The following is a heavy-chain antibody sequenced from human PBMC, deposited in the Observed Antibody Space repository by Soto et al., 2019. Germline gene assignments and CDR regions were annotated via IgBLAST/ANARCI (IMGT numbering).Heavy chain of an antibody. Sequence: PGESLKISCKGSGYSFTSYWIGWVRQMPGKGLEWMGIIYPGDPDTRYSPSFQGQVTISADKSISTAYLQWSSLKASDTAMYYCARHYCSSTSCYPVYYYYYGMDVWGQGTTVTVSS. D-gene: IGHD2-2*01. CDR2: IYPGDPDT. CDR1: GYSFTSYW. CDR3: ARHYCSSTSCYPVYYYYYGMDV. V-gene: IGHV5-51*01. J-gene: IGHJ6*02.